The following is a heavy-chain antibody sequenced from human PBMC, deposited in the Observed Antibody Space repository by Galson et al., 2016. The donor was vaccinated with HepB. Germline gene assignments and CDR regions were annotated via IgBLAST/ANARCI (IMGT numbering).Heavy chain of an antibody. CDR3: ARDSEPTSQWDSSGYYPDCFRH. CDR1: GFTFATYN. CDR2: ISSRSTYI. Sequence: SLRLSCAASGFTFATYNIHWVRQAPGKGLEWVSSISSRSTYIFYADSVKGRFTISRDNAENSLFLQMSGLRAEDTAVYYCARDSEPTSQWDSSGYYPDCFRHWGQGTLVTVSS. J-gene: IGHJ1*01. V-gene: IGHV3-21*01. D-gene: IGHD3-22*01.